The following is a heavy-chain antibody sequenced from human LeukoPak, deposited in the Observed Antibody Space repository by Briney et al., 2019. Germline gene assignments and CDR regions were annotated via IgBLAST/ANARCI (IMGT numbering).Heavy chain of an antibody. CDR2: INHNGNVN. V-gene: IGHV3-7*03. D-gene: IGHD3-16*01. CDR3: ARGGGLDV. Sequence: GGSLRLSCAASGFTFSSCWMNWARQAPGKGLEWVASINHNGNVNYYVDSVKGRFTISRDNAKNSLYLQMSNLRAEDTAVYFCARGGGLDVWGQGATVTVSS. J-gene: IGHJ6*02. CDR1: GFTFSSCW.